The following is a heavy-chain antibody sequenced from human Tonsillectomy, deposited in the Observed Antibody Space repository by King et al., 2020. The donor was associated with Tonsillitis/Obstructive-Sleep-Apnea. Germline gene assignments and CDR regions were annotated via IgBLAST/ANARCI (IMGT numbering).Heavy chain of an antibody. CDR2: IRRKPHGGTI. CDR3: TRETMTAPYGMDV. Sequence: VQLVESGGGLVQPGRSLKLACTASGFSFGDYAMSWVRQAPGKGLEWVSFIRRKPHGGTIEYAASVKGRFTISRDDSKSIAYLQMNSLKTEDTAVYYCTRETMTAPYGMDVWGQGTTVTVSS. J-gene: IGHJ6*02. CDR1: GFSFGDYA. D-gene: IGHD3-22*01. V-gene: IGHV3-49*04.